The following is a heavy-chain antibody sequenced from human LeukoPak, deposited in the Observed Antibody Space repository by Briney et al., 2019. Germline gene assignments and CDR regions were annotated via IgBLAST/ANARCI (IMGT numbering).Heavy chain of an antibody. J-gene: IGHJ4*02. V-gene: IGHV3-33*01. D-gene: IGHD3-10*01. CDR1: GFTFSSYG. CDR2: IWYDGSNK. CDR3: ARDMRPMVRGLIAYYFDY. Sequence: QPGGPLRLSCAASGFTFSSYGMHWVRQAPGKGLEWVAVIWYDGSNKYYADSVKGRFTISRDNSKTTLYLQMNSLRAEDTAVYYCARDMRPMVRGLIAYYFDYWGQGTLVTVSS.